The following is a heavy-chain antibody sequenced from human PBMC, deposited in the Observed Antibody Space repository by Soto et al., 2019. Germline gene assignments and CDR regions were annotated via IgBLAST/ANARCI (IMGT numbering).Heavy chain of an antibody. V-gene: IGHV4-30-4*01. CDR1: GGSISSGDYY. CDR2: IYYSGST. J-gene: IGHJ5*02. D-gene: IGHD2-21*02. Sequence: PSETLSLTCTVSGGSISSGDYYWSWIRQPPGKGLEWIGYIYYSGSTYYNPSLKSRVTISVDTYKNQFSLTLSSVTAADTAGYCWARGVGVVTAHMPSWFDPWGQGTLVTVSS. CDR3: ARGVGVVTAHMPSWFDP.